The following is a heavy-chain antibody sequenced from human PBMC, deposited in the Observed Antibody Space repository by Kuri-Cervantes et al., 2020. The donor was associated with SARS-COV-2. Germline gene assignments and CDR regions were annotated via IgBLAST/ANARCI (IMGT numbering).Heavy chain of an antibody. J-gene: IGHJ4*02. CDR2: IYWNDDK. D-gene: IGHD6-13*01. CDR1: GFSLSTSGVG. CDR3: ARDIAAAGTGYFDY. Sequence: SGPTLVKPTQTLTLTCTFSGFSLSTSGVGVGWIRQPPGKALEWLAPIYWNDDKRYSPSLKSRLTITKDTSKNQVVLTMTNMDPVDTATYYCARDIAAAGTGYFDYWGQGTLVTVSS. V-gene: IGHV2-5*01.